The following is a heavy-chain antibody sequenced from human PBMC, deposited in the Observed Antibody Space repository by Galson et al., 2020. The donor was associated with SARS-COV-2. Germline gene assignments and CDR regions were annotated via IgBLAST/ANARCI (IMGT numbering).Heavy chain of an antibody. Sequence: GGSLRLSCAASGFTFSSYAMHWVRQAPGKGLEWVAVISYDGSNKYYADSVKGRFTISRDNSKNPLYLQMNSLRAEDTAVYYCASNSLRYCSSTSCYLPIYWGQGTLVTVSS. D-gene: IGHD2-2*01. CDR1: GFTFSSYA. CDR3: ASNSLRYCSSTSCYLPIY. V-gene: IGHV3-30*04. J-gene: IGHJ4*02. CDR2: ISYDGSNK.